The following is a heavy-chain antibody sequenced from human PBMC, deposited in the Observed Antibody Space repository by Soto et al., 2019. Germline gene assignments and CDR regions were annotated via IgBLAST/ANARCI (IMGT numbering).Heavy chain of an antibody. CDR1: GGSFSGYY. CDR2: INHSGST. V-gene: IGHV4-34*01. CDR3: ARGARITILGVVIRYYYDYGRDV. Sequence: SETLSLTCAVYGGSFSGYYWSWIRQPPGKGLEWIGEINHSGSTNYNPSLKSRVTISVDTSKNQFSLKLSSVPAADTAVYYCARGARITILGVVIRYYYDYGRDVGAKGPRSPSP. D-gene: IGHD3-3*01. J-gene: IGHJ6*02.